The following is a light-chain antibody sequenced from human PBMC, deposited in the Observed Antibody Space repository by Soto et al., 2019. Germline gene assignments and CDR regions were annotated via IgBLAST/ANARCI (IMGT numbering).Light chain of an antibody. J-gene: IGLJ1*01. V-gene: IGLV2-14*01. CDR3: NSYVRGDTLL. Sequence: QSALAQPASVTGSPGQSITISCTGTKSDVGGYNYVSWYQHHPGKAPKLMIYEVSHRPSGVSDRFSGSKSGNTASLTISGLQVEDEADYYSNSYVRGDTLLFATGTKVTVL. CDR1: KSDVGGYNY. CDR2: EVS.